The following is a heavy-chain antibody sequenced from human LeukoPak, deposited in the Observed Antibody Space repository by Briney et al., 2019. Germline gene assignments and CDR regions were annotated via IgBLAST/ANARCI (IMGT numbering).Heavy chain of an antibody. CDR1: GGSISSYY. J-gene: IGHJ4*02. D-gene: IGHD5-24*01. CDR3: ARFRDGYNAYYFDY. V-gene: IGHV4-59*08. Sequence: PSETLSLTCTVSGGSISSYYWSGIRQPPGKGLEWIGYIYYSGSTNYNPSLKSRVTISVDTSKNQFSLKLSSVTAADTAVYYCARFRDGYNAYYFDYWGQGTLVTVSS. CDR2: IYYSGST.